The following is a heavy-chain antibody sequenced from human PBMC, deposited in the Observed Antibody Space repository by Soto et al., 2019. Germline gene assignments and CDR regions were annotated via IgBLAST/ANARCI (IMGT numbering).Heavy chain of an antibody. CDR2: IHIDRSVT. D-gene: IGHD6-13*01. CDR3: ARDPIAAAGRTNWFDP. V-gene: IGHV3-74*03. Sequence: LRLSCAASGFTFSRYWMHWVRQAPGKGLVWVSRIHIDRSVTTYADSVKGRFTISRDNAKNTLYLQMNSLRAEDTAVYYCARDPIAAAGRTNWFDPWGQGTLVTVSS. J-gene: IGHJ5*02. CDR1: GFTFSRYW.